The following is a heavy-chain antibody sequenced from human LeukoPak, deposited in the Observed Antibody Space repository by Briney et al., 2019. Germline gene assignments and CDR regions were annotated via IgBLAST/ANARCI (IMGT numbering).Heavy chain of an antibody. D-gene: IGHD6-19*01. CDR1: GYSISGGYY. CDR3: ATNNSNGFDF. J-gene: IGHJ4*02. Sequence: PSETLSLTCTVSGYSISGGYYWGWIRQPPGKGLEWIGTIFQSVSTYYNPSLKSRVTTSVDTSKNQFSLKLSSVTAADTAVYYCATNNSNGFDFWSQGTLVTVSS. V-gene: IGHV4-38-2*02. CDR2: IFQSVST.